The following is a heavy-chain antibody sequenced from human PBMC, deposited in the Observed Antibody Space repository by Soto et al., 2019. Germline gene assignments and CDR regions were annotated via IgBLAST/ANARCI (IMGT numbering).Heavy chain of an antibody. CDR2: ISAYNGNT. D-gene: IGHD2-2*01. V-gene: IGHV1-18*01. CDR3: ARGYCSSTSCYVGVNSDY. Sequence: GASVKVSCKASGYTFTSYGISWVRQAPGQGLEWMGWISAYNGNTNYAQKLQGRVTMTTDTSTITAYMELRSLRSDDTAVYYCARGYCSSTSCYVGVNSDYWGQGTLVTVSS. CDR1: GYTFTSYG. J-gene: IGHJ4*02.